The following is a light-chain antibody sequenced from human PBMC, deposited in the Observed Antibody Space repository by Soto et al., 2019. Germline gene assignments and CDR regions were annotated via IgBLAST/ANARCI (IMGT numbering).Light chain of an antibody. Sequence: DIQMTQSPSNLSASVGDRVTITCRASQSVSTWLAWYQQKPGQAPKLLIDKASTLESGVPSRFSGSGSGTEFTLTINGLQPDDFATYYCQQYISYWTFGQGTTVEIK. V-gene: IGKV1-5*03. CDR1: QSVSTW. CDR2: KAS. J-gene: IGKJ1*01. CDR3: QQYISYWT.